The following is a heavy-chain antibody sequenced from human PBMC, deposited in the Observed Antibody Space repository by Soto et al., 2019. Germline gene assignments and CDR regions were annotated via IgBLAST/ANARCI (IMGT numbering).Heavy chain of an antibody. J-gene: IGHJ4*02. D-gene: IGHD3-16*02. V-gene: IGHV4-59*01. Sequence: QVQLQESGPGLVKPSETLSLTCTVSGGSLSSYHWSWIRQTPGKGLEWIAYVYYSGATTYNPAFSSRLTTSLDASRNQFSLKLYSVTAADTAIYYCAGDYFPGRYRFDFWGQGTLVTVSS. CDR3: AGDYFPGRYRFDF. CDR1: GGSLSSYH. CDR2: VYYSGAT.